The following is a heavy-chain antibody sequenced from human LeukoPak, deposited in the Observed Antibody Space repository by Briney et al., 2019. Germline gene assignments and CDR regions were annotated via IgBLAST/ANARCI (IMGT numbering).Heavy chain of an antibody. D-gene: IGHD2-21*02. CDR2: IYYSGTT. V-gene: IGHV4-38-2*01. CDR3: ARHVVVVTETGLRPGNYMDV. CDR1: GFTFSSYG. Sequence: GTLRLSCAASGFTFSSYGMSWIRQTPGKGLEWIGSIYYSGTTYHNVSLKSRATISVEMSKNQFSLKVSSVTAADTAVYYCARHVVVVTETGLRPGNYMDVWGKGTTVSVSS. J-gene: IGHJ6*03.